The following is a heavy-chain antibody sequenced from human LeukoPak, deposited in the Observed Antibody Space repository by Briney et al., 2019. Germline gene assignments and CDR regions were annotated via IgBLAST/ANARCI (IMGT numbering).Heavy chain of an antibody. CDR2: IYPRDSDT. CDR3: ARGDINYFVF. D-gene: IGHD3-9*01. V-gene: IGHV5-51*01. Sequence: GASLQISCEGSGYSITCYWIGCLRQLGGKRLEWMGIIYPRDSDTRYSPSFQGQVTISADKSISTAYLQWSSRRASDTAMYYCARGDINYFVFWGQAALVTVSS. J-gene: IGHJ4*02. CDR1: GYSITCYW.